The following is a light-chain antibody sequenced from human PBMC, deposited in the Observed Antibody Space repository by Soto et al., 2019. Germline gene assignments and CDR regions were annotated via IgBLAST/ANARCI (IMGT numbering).Light chain of an antibody. CDR3: QQLNTYPFT. CDR1: LSINNY. V-gene: IGKV1-39*01. J-gene: IGKJ5*01. Sequence: DIQMTQSPSSLSASVGDRVTITCRASLSINNYLNWYQQKPGKAPKLLIYAASTLQSGVPSRFSGSASGTDFSLTIDSLQPEDFATYYCQQLNTYPFTCGQGTRLELK. CDR2: AAS.